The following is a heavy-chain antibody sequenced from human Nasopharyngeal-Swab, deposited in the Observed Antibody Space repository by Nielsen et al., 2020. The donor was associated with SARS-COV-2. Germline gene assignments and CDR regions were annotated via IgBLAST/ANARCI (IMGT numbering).Heavy chain of an antibody. CDR1: GFTFSSYV. CDR3: ARYCSTTSCPRGFDY. V-gene: IGHV3-23*01. D-gene: IGHD2-2*01. J-gene: IGHJ4*02. Sequence: GESLKISCAASGFTFSSYVMSWVRQAPGKGLEWVSSISPSAGNTFYADSVKGRFTISRDNSRNTLYLQMNSLRGEDTAVYYCARYCSTTSCPRGFDYWGQGTLVTVSS. CDR2: ISPSAGNT.